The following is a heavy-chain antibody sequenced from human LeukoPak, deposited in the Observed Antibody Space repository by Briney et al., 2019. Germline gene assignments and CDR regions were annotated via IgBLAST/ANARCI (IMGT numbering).Heavy chain of an antibody. D-gene: IGHD3-10*01. Sequence: GASVKVSCKASGYTFTSYGISWVRQAPGQGLEWMGWISGYNGNTNYAQNLQGRVTMTTDTSTSTVYMELRSLRSDDTAVYYCARTRGLWFGELWDYWGQGTLVTVSS. J-gene: IGHJ4*02. CDR2: ISGYNGNT. CDR3: ARTRGLWFGELWDY. V-gene: IGHV1-18*01. CDR1: GYTFTSYG.